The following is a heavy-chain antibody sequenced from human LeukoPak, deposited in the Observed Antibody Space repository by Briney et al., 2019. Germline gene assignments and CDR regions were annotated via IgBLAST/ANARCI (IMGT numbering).Heavy chain of an antibody. V-gene: IGHV4-59*01. J-gene: IGHJ4*02. CDR3: ARDRSLDY. CDR2: IYYSGST. CDR1: GVSIRSYY. Sequence: PSETLSLTCTVSGVSIRSYYWGWIRQPPGKGLEWIGYIYYSGSTNYNPSLKSRVTVSVDTSKNQFSLKLSSVNAADTAVYNCARDRSLDYWGQGTLVTVSS.